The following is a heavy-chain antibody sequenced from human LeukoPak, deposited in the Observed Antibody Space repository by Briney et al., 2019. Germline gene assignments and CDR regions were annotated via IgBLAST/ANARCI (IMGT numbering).Heavy chain of an antibody. J-gene: IGHJ4*02. Sequence: AGGSLRLSCAASGFTFSDYYMSWIRQAPGKGLEWVSYISSSGSTIHYADSVKGRFTISRDNAKNSLYLQMNSLRAEDTAVYYCARDYYDSSGYSFDYWGQGTLVTVSS. V-gene: IGHV3-11*01. D-gene: IGHD3-22*01. CDR1: GFTFSDYY. CDR2: ISSSGSTI. CDR3: ARDYYDSSGYSFDY.